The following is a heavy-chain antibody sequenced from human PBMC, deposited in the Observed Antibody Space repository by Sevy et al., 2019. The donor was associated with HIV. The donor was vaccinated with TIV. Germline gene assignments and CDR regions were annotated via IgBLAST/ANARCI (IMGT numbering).Heavy chain of an antibody. J-gene: IGHJ4*01. V-gene: IGHV3-48*03. D-gene: IGHD4-17*01. CDR2: ISNSGTTI. Sequence: GGSLRLSCAASGFTFSSYEMNWVRQAPGKGLEWVSYISNSGTTISYSDSVRGRFSISRDNARNSLYLQMNSLRAEDTAVYYCARDLPPSATTVAHFDYWGHGTLVTFSS. CDR3: ARDLPPSATTVAHFDY. CDR1: GFTFSSYE.